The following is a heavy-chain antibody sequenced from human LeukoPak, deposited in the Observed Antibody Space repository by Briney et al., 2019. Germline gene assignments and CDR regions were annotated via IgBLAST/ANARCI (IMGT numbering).Heavy chain of an antibody. Sequence: PSETLSLTCTVSGGSISSYYWSWIRQPAGKGLEWIGRIYTSGSTNYSPSLKSRVTMSVDTSKNQFSLKLSSVTAADTAVCYCAGLYYYGSGSSFDYWGQGTLVTVSS. V-gene: IGHV4-4*07. CDR1: GGSISSYY. CDR3: AGLYYYGSGSSFDY. J-gene: IGHJ4*02. CDR2: IYTSGST. D-gene: IGHD3-10*01.